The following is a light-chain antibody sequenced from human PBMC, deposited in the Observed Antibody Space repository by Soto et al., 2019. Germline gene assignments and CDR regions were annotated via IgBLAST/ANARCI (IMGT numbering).Light chain of an antibody. V-gene: IGKV3D-20*01. CDR1: QSVNNNY. CDR2: DAS. Sequence: EIVLTQSPATLSLSPGERATLSCGASQSVNNNYLAGYQHKPGLAPRPLIYDASTRAARIPDRFSCSGSGTDFTLAISRLEPEDFAGDYCQQFDTVITFSGGTKGDIK. CDR3: QQFDTVIT. J-gene: IGKJ4*01.